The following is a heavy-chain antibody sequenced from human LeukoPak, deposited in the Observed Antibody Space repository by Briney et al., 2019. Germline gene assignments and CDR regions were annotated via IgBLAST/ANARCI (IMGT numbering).Heavy chain of an antibody. CDR1: GFTFSTYV. CDR3: VRGTGY. CDR2: ISSNGDNT. V-gene: IGHV3-64D*06. Sequence: GGSLRLSCSVSGFTFSTYVMHWVRQAPGRGLEYVSAISSNGDNTYYADSVKGRFTISRDNSKNTLYLQMSSLRADDTAVYYCVRGTGYWGQGTLVTVSS. J-gene: IGHJ4*02.